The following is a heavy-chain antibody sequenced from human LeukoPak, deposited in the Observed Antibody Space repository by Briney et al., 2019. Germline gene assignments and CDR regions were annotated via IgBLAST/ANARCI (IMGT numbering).Heavy chain of an antibody. D-gene: IGHD6-19*01. J-gene: IGHJ4*02. CDR2: IYHSGST. Sequence: SETLSLTCTVSGYSISNAYYWGWIRLPPGKGLKWIGSIYHSGSTYYNPSLKSRVTMSVDTSKNQFSLKLSSVTAADTAVYYCARVWTVSGTFDYWGQGTPVTVSS. V-gene: IGHV4-38-2*02. CDR3: ARVWTVSGTFDY. CDR1: GYSISNAYY.